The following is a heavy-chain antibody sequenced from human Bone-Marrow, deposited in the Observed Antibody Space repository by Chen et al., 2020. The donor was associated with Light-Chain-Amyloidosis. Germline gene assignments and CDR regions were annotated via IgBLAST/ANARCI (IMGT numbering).Heavy chain of an antibody. CDR3: AKDISYDDILPGYPADAFDI. Sequence: EVQLVESGGGLLQRGGSLRLSCAASGFAFSSYAMSWVRQAPGKGLEWVSTSSGGGGIRYYGDSVKGRLTISRYNSKYALFMQMNRLRAEDTAVYYCAKDISYDDILPGYPADAFDIWGQGTMVTVSS. D-gene: IGHD3-9*01. J-gene: IGHJ3*02. V-gene: IGHV3-23*04. CDR1: GFAFSSYA. CDR2: SSGGGGIR.